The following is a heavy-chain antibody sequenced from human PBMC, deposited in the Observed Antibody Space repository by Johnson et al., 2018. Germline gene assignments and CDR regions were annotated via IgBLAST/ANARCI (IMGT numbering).Heavy chain of an antibody. CDR2: IWYDGSNK. V-gene: IGHV3-33*01. CDR3: ARGSIVGVVRGWYFDL. D-gene: IGHD1-26*01. Sequence: VQLLETGGGVVQPGRSLRLSCAASGFAFSSYGMHWVRQAPGKGLEWVAVIWYDGSNKYYSDSVKGRFTISRDNSKTTLYLHMNSLKAEDTAVYYCARGSIVGVVRGWYFDLWGRGTLVTVSS. CDR1: GFAFSSYG. J-gene: IGHJ2*01.